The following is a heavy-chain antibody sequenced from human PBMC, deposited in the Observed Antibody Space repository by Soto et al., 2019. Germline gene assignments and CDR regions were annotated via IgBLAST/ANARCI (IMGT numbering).Heavy chain of an antibody. D-gene: IGHD3-10*01. CDR1: GGSISSSSYY. CDR2: IYYSGST. Sequence: KTSETLSLTCTVSGGSISSSSYYWGWIRQPPGKGLEWIGSIYYSGSTYYNPSLKSRVTISVDTSKNQFSLKLSSVTAADTAVYYCARRPWGVGAFDYWGQGTLVTVSS. J-gene: IGHJ4*02. CDR3: ARRPWGVGAFDY. V-gene: IGHV4-39*01.